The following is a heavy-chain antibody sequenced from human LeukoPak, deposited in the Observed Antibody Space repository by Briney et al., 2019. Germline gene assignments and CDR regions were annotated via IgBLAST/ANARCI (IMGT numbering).Heavy chain of an antibody. D-gene: IGHD3-16*02. CDR1: GGSISSGDYY. Sequence: NSSETLSLTCTVSGGSISSGDYYWSWIRQPPGKGLEWIGYIYYSGRTYYNPSLKSRVTISLDTSKNQFSLKLSSVTAADTAVYYCARGPRAFGGVIVNHWFDPWGQGTLVTVSS. J-gene: IGHJ5*02. CDR3: ARGPRAFGGVIVNHWFDP. V-gene: IGHV4-30-4*01. CDR2: IYYSGRT.